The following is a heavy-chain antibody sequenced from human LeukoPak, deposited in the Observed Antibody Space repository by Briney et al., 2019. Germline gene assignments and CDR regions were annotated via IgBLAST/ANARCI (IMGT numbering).Heavy chain of an antibody. Sequence: GPLRPSCAASGFTFSSCGMRFVHQAPGKLLELVAVISYDRSNKYYAESVKGRFTNSRDNSKNTLYLQMNSLRAEDTAGYYCAKDNCSGGSCYFDYWGQGTLVTVSS. CDR3: AKDNCSGGSCYFDY. D-gene: IGHD2-15*01. V-gene: IGHV3-30*18. J-gene: IGHJ4*02. CDR2: ISYDRSNK. CDR1: GFTFSSCG.